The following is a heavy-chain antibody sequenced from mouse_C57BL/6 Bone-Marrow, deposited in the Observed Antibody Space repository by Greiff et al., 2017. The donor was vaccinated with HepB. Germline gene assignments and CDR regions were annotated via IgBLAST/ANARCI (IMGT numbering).Heavy chain of an antibody. CDR1: GFSFTSYG. CDR3: ARKPDWAY. Sequence: VKLVESGPGLVQPSQSLSITCTVSGFSFTSYGVHWVRQSPGKGLEWLGVIWSGGSTDYNAAFISRLSISKDNSKSKVFFKMNSLQADDTAIYYCARKPDWAYWGQGTLVTVSA. CDR2: IWSGGST. D-gene: IGHD4-1*01. V-gene: IGHV2-2*01. J-gene: IGHJ3*01.